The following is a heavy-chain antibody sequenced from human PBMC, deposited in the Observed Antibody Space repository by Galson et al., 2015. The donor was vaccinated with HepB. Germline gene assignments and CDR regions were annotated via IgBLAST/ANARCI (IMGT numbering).Heavy chain of an antibody. CDR2: IKSKTDGGTT. V-gene: IGHV3-15*01. CDR1: GFTFSNAW. Sequence: SLRLSCAASGFTFSNAWMSWVRQAPGKGLEWVGRIKSKTDGGTTDYAAPVKGRFTISRDDSKNTLYLQMNSLKTEDTAVYYCTTEAPAGTWIQLWLVWGQGTLVTVSS. D-gene: IGHD5-18*01. CDR3: TTEAPAGTWIQLWLV. J-gene: IGHJ4*02.